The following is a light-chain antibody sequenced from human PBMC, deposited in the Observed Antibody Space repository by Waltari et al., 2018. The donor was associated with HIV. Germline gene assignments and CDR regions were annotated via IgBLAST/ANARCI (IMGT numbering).Light chain of an antibody. CDR1: NSNIGSNT. Sequence: QSVLTQPPSASGTPGPRVTISCSGSNSNIGSNTVNWYQQVPGTAPKILIYNNTQRPSWVPDRISGSRSGTSASLAISGLQSEDEADYDCAALDDSLNGVVFGGGTKLTVL. CDR3: AALDDSLNGVV. J-gene: IGLJ2*01. CDR2: NNT. V-gene: IGLV1-44*01.